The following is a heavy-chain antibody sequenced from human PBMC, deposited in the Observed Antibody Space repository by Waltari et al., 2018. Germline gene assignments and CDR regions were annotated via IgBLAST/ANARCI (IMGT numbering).Heavy chain of an antibody. CDR1: GGSISSSSYY. CDR2: IYYSGST. Sequence: QLQLQESGPGLVKPSETLSLTCTVSGGSISSSSYYWGWIRQPPGKGLEWIGSIYYSGSTYYNPSLKSRVTISVDTSKNQFSLKLSSVTAADTAVYYCAREVKAVAGKNNWFDPWGQGTLVTVSS. V-gene: IGHV4-39*07. D-gene: IGHD6-19*01. J-gene: IGHJ5*02. CDR3: AREVKAVAGKNNWFDP.